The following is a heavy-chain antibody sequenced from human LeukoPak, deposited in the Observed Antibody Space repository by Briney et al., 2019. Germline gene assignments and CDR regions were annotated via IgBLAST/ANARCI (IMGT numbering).Heavy chain of an antibody. CDR2: IDPTGDT. Sequence: PGGSLRLSCAASGFTFGDYNMHWVRQVTGKGLEWVSSIDPTGDTFYPVSVRGRFTVSRDNAKNTLYLQVNNLRAEDTAVYYCARGPNSNWSGLDFWGQGTLLTVSS. D-gene: IGHD6-6*01. V-gene: IGHV3-13*01. CDR1: GFTFGDYN. CDR3: ARGPNSNWSGLDF. J-gene: IGHJ4*02.